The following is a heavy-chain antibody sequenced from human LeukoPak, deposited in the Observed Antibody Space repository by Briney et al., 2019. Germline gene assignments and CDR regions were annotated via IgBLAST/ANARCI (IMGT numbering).Heavy chain of an antibody. J-gene: IGHJ4*02. CDR2: MNPNSGNT. D-gene: IGHD2-2*01. V-gene: IGHV1-8*01. Sequence: ASVKVSCKASGITFTSYDINWVRQATGQGLEWMGWMNPNSGNTGYAQKFQGRVTMTRNTSISTAYMELSSLRSEDTAVYYCARVPHCSSTSCYGTIDYWGQGTLVTVSS. CDR1: GITFTSYD. CDR3: ARVPHCSSTSCYGTIDY.